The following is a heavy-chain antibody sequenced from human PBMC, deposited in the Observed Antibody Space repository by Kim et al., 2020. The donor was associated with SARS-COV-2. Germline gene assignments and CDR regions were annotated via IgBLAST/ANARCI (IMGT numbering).Heavy chain of an antibody. J-gene: IGHJ5*02. CDR2: ISAYNGNT. CDR3: ARDPHPVVPAAMQVPWFDP. Sequence: ASVKVSCKASGYTFTSYGISWVRQAPGQGLEWMGWISAYNGNTNYAQKLQGRVTMTTDTSTSTAYMELRSLRSDDTAVYYCARDPHPVVPAAMQVPWFDPWGQGTLVTVSS. V-gene: IGHV1-18*01. D-gene: IGHD2-2*01. CDR1: GYTFTSYG.